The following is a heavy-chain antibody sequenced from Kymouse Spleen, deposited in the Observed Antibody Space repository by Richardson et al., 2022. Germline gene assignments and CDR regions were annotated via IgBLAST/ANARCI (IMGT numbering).Heavy chain of an antibody. CDR3: ARLCIAAAGTDWFDP. CDR1: GGSISSSSYY. J-gene: IGHJ5*02. Sequence: QLQLQESGPGLVKPSETLSLTCTVSGGSISSSSYYWGWIRQPPGKGLEWIGSIYYSGSTYYNPSLKSRVTISVDTSKNQFSLKLSSVTAADTAVYYCARLCIAAAGTDWFDPWGQGTLVTVSS. D-gene: IGHD6-13*01. CDR2: IYYSGST. V-gene: IGHV4-39*01.